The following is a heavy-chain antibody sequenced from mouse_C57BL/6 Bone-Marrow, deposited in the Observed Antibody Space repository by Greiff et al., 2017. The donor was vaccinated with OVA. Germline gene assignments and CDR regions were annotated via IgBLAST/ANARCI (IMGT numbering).Heavy chain of an antibody. V-gene: IGHV1-53*01. CDR1: GYTFTSYW. CDR2: INPSNGGT. J-gene: IGHJ3*01. Sequence: QVQLQQPGTELVKPGASVKLSCKASGYTFTSYWMHWVKQRPGQGLEWIGNINPSNGGTNYNEKFKSKATLTVDKSSSTAYMQLSSLTSEDSAVYDCARFPAGLLRAWFAYGGQGTLVTVSA. D-gene: IGHD1-1*01. CDR3: ARFPAGLLRAWFAY.